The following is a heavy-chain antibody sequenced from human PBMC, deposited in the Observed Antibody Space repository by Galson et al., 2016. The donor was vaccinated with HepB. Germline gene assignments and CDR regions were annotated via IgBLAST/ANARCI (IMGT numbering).Heavy chain of an antibody. Sequence: SLRLSCAASGFIFDDYAMFWVRQVPGKGLEWVPSITWNSRKTDYADSVKGRFTISRDNAKNSVNLHMNSLRPEDTALYYCAKDRGNLNYYHHYGMDVWGQGTTVTVSS. CDR3: AKDRGNLNYYHHYGMDV. J-gene: IGHJ6*02. D-gene: IGHD4-23*01. CDR2: ITWNSRKT. V-gene: IGHV3-9*01. CDR1: GFIFDDYA.